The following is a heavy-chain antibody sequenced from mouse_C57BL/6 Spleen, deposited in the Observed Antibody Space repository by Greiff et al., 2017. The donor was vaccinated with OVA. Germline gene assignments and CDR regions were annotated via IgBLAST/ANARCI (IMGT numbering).Heavy chain of an antibody. CDR2: IAPSDSYT. D-gene: IGHD1-1*02. J-gene: IGHJ4*01. CDR3: ARNGHYYAMDY. CDR1: GYTFTSYW. V-gene: IGHV1-50*01. Sequence: QVQLQQPGAELVKPGASVKLSCKASGYTFTSYWMQWVKQRPGQGLEWIGEIAPSDSYTNYNQKFKGKATLTVDTSSSTAYMQLSSLTSEDSAVYYCARNGHYYAMDYWGQGTSVTVSS.